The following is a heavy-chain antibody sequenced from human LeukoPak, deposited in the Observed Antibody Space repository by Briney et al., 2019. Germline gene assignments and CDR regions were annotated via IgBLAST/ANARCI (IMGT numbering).Heavy chain of an antibody. J-gene: IGHJ4*02. CDR2: IIPIFGTA. CDR3: ASSSSSSSPFFDY. V-gene: IGHV1-69*06. D-gene: IGHD6-6*01. Sequence: ASVKVSCKASGGTFSSYAISWVRQAPGQGLEWMGGIIPIFGTANYAQKFQGRVTITADKSTSTAYMELSSLRSEDTAVYYCASSSSSSSPFFDYWGQGTLVTVSS. CDR1: GGTFSSYA.